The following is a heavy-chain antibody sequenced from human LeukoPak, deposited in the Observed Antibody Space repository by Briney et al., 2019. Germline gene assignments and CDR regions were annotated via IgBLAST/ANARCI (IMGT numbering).Heavy chain of an antibody. CDR2: ISTSISYI. CDR1: GFTLGDYA. V-gene: IGHV3-21*01. CDR3: ARGKYYFDY. J-gene: IGHJ4*02. Sequence: PGRSLRLSCTASGFTLGDYAMSWVRQAPGKGLEWVSSISTSISYIYYADSVRGRFTISRDNAKSSLYLQMNSLRAEDTAVYYCARGKYYFDYWGQGTLVTVSS.